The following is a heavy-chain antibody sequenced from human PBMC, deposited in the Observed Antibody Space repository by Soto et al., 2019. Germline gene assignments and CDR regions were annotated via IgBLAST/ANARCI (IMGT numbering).Heavy chain of an antibody. Sequence: EVQLLESGVGLVQPGGSLRLSCAASGFTFSSYAMSWVRQSPGKGLEWVSAISGSGGSTYYADSVKGRFTISRDNSKNTLYLQVNSLRDEDTAVYYCAKYDSGSYLEYFQHWGQGTLVTVSS. CDR2: ISGSGGST. J-gene: IGHJ1*01. D-gene: IGHD1-26*01. CDR1: GFTFSSYA. CDR3: AKYDSGSYLEYFQH. V-gene: IGHV3-23*01.